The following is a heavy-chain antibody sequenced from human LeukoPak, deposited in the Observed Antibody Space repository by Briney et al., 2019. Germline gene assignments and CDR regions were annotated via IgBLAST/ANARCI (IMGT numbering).Heavy chain of an antibody. CDR3: ARHGPYGSGWGD. CDR2: IYYSGST. D-gene: IGHD6-19*01. V-gene: IGHV4-39*01. Sequence: SETLSLTCTVSGGSISSSSYYWGWIRQPRRKGMEWIGSIYYSGSTYYTPSLKSPVTISEDTSKTQFSLNLSSVTAADTAVYYCARHGPYGSGWGDWGQGTLVTVSS. CDR1: GGSISSSSYY. J-gene: IGHJ4*02.